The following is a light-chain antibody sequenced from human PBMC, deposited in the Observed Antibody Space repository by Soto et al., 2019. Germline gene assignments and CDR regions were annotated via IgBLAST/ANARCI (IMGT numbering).Light chain of an antibody. CDR1: QSVSSSY. J-gene: IGKJ1*01. Sequence: EIVLTKSPGTLSLSPWEIATLSCRASQSVSSSYLAWYQQKPGQAPRLLIYGASSRATGIPDRFSGSGSGTDFTLTISRLEPEDFAVYYCQQYGSSRTWTFGQATKVDIK. V-gene: IGKV3-20*01. CDR2: GAS. CDR3: QQYGSSRTWT.